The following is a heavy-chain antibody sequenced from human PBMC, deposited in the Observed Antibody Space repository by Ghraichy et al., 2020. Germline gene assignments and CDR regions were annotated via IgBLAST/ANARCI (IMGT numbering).Heavy chain of an antibody. CDR2: IRQDASEK. V-gene: IGHV3-7*03. J-gene: IGHJ4*02. CDR3: ARHTYYYGSSGYYHLDY. D-gene: IGHD3-22*01. CDR1: GFTFRDYW. Sequence: AGSLRLSCAASGFTFRDYWMSWVRQAPGKGLEWVANIRQDASEKNYADSVKGRFTISRDNARTSLSLQMNSLRAEDTAVYFCARHTYYYGSSGYYHLDYWGQGTLVTVYS.